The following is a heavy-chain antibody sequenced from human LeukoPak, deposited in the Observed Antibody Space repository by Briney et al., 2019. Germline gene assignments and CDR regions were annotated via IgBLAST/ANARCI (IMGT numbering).Heavy chain of an antibody. CDR3: ARVNYGEPAGIYYYYYGMDV. Sequence: GGSLRLSCAASGFTFSSYGMSWVRQAPGKGLEWVANIKQDGSEKYYADSVKGRFTISRDNAKNSLYLQMNSLRAEDTAVYYCARVNYGEPAGIYYYYYGMDVWGQGTTVTVSS. CDR2: IKQDGSEK. V-gene: IGHV3-7*01. J-gene: IGHJ6*02. D-gene: IGHD4-17*01. CDR1: GFTFSSYG.